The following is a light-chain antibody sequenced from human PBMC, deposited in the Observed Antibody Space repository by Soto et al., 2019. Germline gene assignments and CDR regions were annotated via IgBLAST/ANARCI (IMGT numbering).Light chain of an antibody. J-gene: IGKJ1*01. CDR2: KAS. CDR3: QQYDSYSPT. CDR1: QSISTY. V-gene: IGKV1-5*03. Sequence: DIQMTQSPSTLSESIGDRVTITCRASQSISTYLAWFQQKPGKAPKLLIYKASTLQSGLPSRFSGSGSGTDFTLTISILPADDSATYCCQQYDSYSPTFGHCTKVEIK.